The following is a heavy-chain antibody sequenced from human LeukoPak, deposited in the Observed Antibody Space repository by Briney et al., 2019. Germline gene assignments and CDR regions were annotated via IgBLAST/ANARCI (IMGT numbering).Heavy chain of an antibody. CDR2: IIPIFGTA. D-gene: IGHD2-15*01. CDR1: GGTFSSYA. CDR3: ARGRYCSGGSCYPEDY. V-gene: IGHV1-69*06. Sequence: SVKVSCKASGGTFSSYAISWVRQAPGQGLEWMGGIIPIFGTANYAQKFQGRVTITADKSTSTAYMELSSLISEDTAVYYCARGRYCSGGSCYPEDYWGQGTLVTVSS. J-gene: IGHJ4*02.